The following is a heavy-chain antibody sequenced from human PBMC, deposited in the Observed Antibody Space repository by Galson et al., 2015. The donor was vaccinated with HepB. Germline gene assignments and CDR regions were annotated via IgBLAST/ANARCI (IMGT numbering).Heavy chain of an antibody. D-gene: IGHD1-26*01. V-gene: IGHV3-23*01. CDR2: VTGNGDST. Sequence: SLRLSCAASGFAFSSSAMTWFRQAPGKGLEWVSTVTGNGDSTFYSDSVKGRFTVSRDNSENALYLHMTSLRAEDTATYYCARDERGRKYVAGTTGSPAWWGQGTLVTVSS. CDR3: ARDERGRKYVAGTTGSPAW. CDR1: GFAFSSSA. J-gene: IGHJ4*02.